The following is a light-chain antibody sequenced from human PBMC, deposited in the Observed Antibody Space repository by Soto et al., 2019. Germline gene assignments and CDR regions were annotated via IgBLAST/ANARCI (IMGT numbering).Light chain of an antibody. CDR3: SSYTSSATLYV. CDR1: SSDVGGYNY. V-gene: IGLV2-14*01. Sequence: QSALTQPASVSGSPGQSITISCTGTSSDVGGYNYVSWCQQHPGKAPKLMIYGVSNRPSGVSNRFSGSKSGNTASLTISGLQAEDEADYYCSSYTSSATLYVFGTGTKVTVL. CDR2: GVS. J-gene: IGLJ1*01.